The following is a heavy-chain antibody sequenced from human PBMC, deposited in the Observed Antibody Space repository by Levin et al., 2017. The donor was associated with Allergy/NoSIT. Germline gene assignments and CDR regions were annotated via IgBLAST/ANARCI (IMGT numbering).Heavy chain of an antibody. CDR1: GFTFSSYS. V-gene: IGHV3-21*01. Sequence: GESLKISCAASGFTFSSYSMNWVRQAPGKGLEWVSSISSSSSYIYYADSVKGRFTISRDNAKNSLYLQMNSLRAEDTAVYYCARDLPTGYSGYDYGTIWGQGTMVTVSS. CDR2: ISSSSSYI. J-gene: IGHJ3*02. CDR3: ARDLPTGYSGYDYGTI. D-gene: IGHD5-12*01.